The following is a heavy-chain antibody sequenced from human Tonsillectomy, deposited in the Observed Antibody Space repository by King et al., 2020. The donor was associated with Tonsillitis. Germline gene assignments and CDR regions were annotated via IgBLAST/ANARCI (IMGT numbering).Heavy chain of an antibody. D-gene: IGHD3-22*01. CDR2: IYPGDSDT. CDR1: GYSFTSYW. J-gene: IGHJ5*02. Sequence: VQLVESGAEVKKPGESLKISCKGSGYSFTSYWIGWVRQMPGKGLEWMGIIYPGDSDTRYSPSFQGQVTISADKSISTAYLQWSSLKASDTAMYYCARLRPYYSDSSGEAGWFDPWGQGTLVTVSS. CDR3: ARLRPYYSDSSGEAGWFDP. V-gene: IGHV5-51*01.